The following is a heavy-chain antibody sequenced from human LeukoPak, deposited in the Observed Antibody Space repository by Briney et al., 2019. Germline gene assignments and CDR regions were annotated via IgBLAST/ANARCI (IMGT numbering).Heavy chain of an antibody. Sequence: GGSLRLSCAASGFTFRSYAMSWVRQAPGKGLEWVSAISGSGGSSYYADSVKGRFTISRDNAKNSLYLQMNSLRAEDTAVYYCLTQNWFDPWGQGTLVTVSS. D-gene: IGHD2-21*02. J-gene: IGHJ5*02. CDR1: GFTFRSYA. V-gene: IGHV3-23*01. CDR2: ISGSGGSS. CDR3: LTQNWFDP.